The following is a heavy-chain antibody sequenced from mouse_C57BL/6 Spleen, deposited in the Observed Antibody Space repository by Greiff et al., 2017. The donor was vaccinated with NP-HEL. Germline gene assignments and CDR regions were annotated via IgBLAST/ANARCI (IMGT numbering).Heavy chain of an antibody. CDR1: GYSITSGYY. Sequence: EVQLQESGPGLVKPSQSLSLTCSVTGYSITSGYYWNWIRQFPGNKLEWMGYISYDGSNNYNPSLKNRISITRDTSKNQFFLKLNSVTTEDTATYYCARYTSLFITTLVEPFYWYVDVWGTGTTVTVSS. V-gene: IGHV3-6*01. J-gene: IGHJ1*03. D-gene: IGHD1-1*01. CDR3: ARYTSLFITTLVEPFYWYVDV. CDR2: ISYDGSN.